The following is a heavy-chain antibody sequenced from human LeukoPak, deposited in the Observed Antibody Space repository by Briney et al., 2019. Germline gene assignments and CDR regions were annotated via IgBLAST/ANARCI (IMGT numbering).Heavy chain of an antibody. CDR2: IYFGGTT. CDR1: GFTVSSNY. J-gene: IGHJ4*02. D-gene: IGHD5/OR15-5a*01. V-gene: IGHV3-53*01. CDR3: ARGDGVYVY. Sequence: GGSLRLSCAASGFTVSSNYMTWVRQAPGQGLEWVSVIYFGGTTCYADSVKGRFTISRDNSKNTVYLQMNSLRVEDTAVYYCARGDGVYVYWGQGTLVTVSS.